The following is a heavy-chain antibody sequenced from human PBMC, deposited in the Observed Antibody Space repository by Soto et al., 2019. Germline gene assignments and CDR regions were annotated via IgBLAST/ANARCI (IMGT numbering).Heavy chain of an antibody. Sequence: PGGSLRLSCAASGFTFSSYDMHWVRQATGKGLEWVSAIGTAGDTYYPGSVKGRFTISRENAKNSLYLQMNSLRAGDTAVYYCARARGYYDSSGYPLAFDIWGQGTMVTVSS. V-gene: IGHV3-13*01. CDR3: ARARGYYDSSGYPLAFDI. D-gene: IGHD3-22*01. CDR1: GFTFSSYD. CDR2: IGTAGDT. J-gene: IGHJ3*02.